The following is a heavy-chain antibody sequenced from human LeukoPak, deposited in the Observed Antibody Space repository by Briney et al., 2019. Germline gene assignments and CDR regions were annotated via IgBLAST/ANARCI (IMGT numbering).Heavy chain of an antibody. CDR1: GFSFSSHS. CDR2: INSSGGYT. D-gene: IGHD3-16*01. V-gene: IGHV3-21*01. CDR3: ARDGMITAYAFDI. Sequence: GESLRLSCAASGFSFSSHSMNWVRQAPGKGLEWVSTINSSGGYTCYADSVKGRFTISRDNAKNSLYLQMNSLRAEDTAVYYCARDGMITAYAFDIWGQGTMVTVSS. J-gene: IGHJ3*02.